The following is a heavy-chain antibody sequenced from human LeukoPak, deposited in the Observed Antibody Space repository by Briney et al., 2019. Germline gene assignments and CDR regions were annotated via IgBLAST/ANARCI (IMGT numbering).Heavy chain of an antibody. D-gene: IGHD1-26*01. J-gene: IGHJ5*02. CDR1: GGSISSYY. CDR2: IYYSGST. V-gene: IGHV4-59*12. Sequence: SETLSLTCTVSGGSISSYYWSWIRQPPGKGLEWIGYIYYSGSTNYNPSLKSRVTMSVDTSKNQFSLKLSSVTAADTAVYYCARDSYSGSYYWFDPWGQGTLVTVSS. CDR3: ARDSYSGSYYWFDP.